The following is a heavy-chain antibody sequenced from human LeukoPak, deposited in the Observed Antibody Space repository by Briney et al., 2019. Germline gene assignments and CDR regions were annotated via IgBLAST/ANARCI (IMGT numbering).Heavy chain of an antibody. CDR1: GHRFTNHW. CDR2: IYPGDSDT. J-gene: IGHJ6*02. D-gene: IGHD2-2*01. Sequence: GESLKISCEAVGHRFTNHWIGWVRQMPGKGLEWMGIIYPGDSDTRYSPSFQGQVTISADKSISTAYLQWSSLKASDTAMYYCARLGRYCSSTSCYYYYCGMDVWGQGTTVTVSS. V-gene: IGHV5-51*01. CDR3: ARLGRYCSSTSCYYYYCGMDV.